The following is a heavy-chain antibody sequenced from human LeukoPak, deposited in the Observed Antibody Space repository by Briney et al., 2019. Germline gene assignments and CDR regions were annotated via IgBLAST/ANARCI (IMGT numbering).Heavy chain of an antibody. CDR3: ARDGEWLVQDY. J-gene: IGHJ4*02. CDR1: GFTLSNYA. V-gene: IGHV3-23*01. D-gene: IGHD6-19*01. Sequence: PGGSLTLSRADSGFTLSNYAMSWVRPAPGKGLEWVSAISGSGDNTHYADSVKGRFTISRENAKNSLYLQMNSLRAEDTAFYHCARDGEWLVQDYRGQGTLVTVSS. CDR2: ISGSGDNT.